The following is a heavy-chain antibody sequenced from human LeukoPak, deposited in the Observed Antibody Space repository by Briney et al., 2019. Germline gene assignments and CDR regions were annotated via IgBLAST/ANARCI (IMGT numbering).Heavy chain of an antibody. J-gene: IGHJ5*02. CDR2: IRYDGSNK. CDR1: GFTFSSYG. Sequence: GGSLRLSCAASGFTFSSYGMHWVRQAPGKGLEWVAFIRYDGSNKYYADSVKGRFTISRDNSKNTLYLQMNSLRAEDTAVYYCAKDPSLERYFARWFDPWGQGTLVTVSS. D-gene: IGHD3-9*01. CDR3: AKDPSLERYFARWFDP. V-gene: IGHV3-30*02.